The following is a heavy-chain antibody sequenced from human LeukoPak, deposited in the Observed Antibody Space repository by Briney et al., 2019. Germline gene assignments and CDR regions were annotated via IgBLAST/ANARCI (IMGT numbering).Heavy chain of an antibody. J-gene: IGHJ6*03. CDR1: GFTFSLYS. V-gene: IGHV3-7*01. CDR2: IKRDGTEK. CDR3: ARGPNTDYGRRYYYYMDV. Sequence: GGSLRLSCAGSGFTFSLYSMHWVRQAPGKGLEWVANIKRDGTEKYYVGSVEGRFTISRDNAKNSLYLQMNSLRAEDTAVYYCARGPNTDYGRRYYYYMDVWGKGTTVTVSS. D-gene: IGHD4-17*01.